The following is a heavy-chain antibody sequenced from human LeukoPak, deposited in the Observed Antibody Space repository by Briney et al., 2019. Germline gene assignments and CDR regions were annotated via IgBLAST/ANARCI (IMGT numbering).Heavy chain of an antibody. V-gene: IGHV5-51*01. CDR2: IYPDDSDT. D-gene: IGHD3-3*01. CDR1: GYSFSNYW. J-gene: IGHJ4*02. Sequence: GESLKISCQGSGYSFSNYWIAWVRQMPGKGLDYMGFIYPDDSDTRYNPSFRGQVTISADKSIKTVYLQWSSLRASDTAMYYCTRIYDFWGGSADGRYTDYWGQGTLVIVSS. CDR3: TRIYDFWGGSADGRYTDY.